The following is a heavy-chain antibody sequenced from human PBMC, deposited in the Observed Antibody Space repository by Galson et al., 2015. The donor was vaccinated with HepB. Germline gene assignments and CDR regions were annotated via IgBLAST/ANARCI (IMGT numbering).Heavy chain of an antibody. Sequence: SLRLSCAASGFTFSDYYMTWIRQAPGKGLEWISYISTSGTYTNYADSVKGRFTISRDNAKNSLYLQMNSLRVEETAVFYCARVATSDYGDLPHFDYWGQGTLVTVSS. CDR3: ARVATSDYGDLPHFDY. CDR1: GFTFSDYY. CDR2: ISTSGTYT. J-gene: IGHJ4*02. D-gene: IGHD4-17*01. V-gene: IGHV3-11*06.